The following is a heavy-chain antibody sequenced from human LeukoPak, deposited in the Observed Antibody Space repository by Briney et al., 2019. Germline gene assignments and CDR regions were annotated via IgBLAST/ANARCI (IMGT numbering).Heavy chain of an antibody. V-gene: IGHV4-4*02. J-gene: IGHJ6*02. D-gene: IGHD3-22*01. Sequence: PSETLSLTCAVSGGSISSSNWWGWVRQPPGKGLEWIGEIYHSGSTNYNPSLKSRVTISVDKSKNQFSLKLSSVTAADTAVYYCASSGYYPRGMDVWGQGTTVTVSS. CDR2: IYHSGST. CDR3: ASSGYYPRGMDV. CDR1: GGSISSSNW.